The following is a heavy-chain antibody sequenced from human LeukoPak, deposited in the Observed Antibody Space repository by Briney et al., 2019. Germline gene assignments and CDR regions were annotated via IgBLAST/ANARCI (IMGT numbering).Heavy chain of an antibody. V-gene: IGHV1-69*05. J-gene: IGHJ4*02. CDR2: IIPIFGTA. D-gene: IGHD2-15*01. CDR3: ARDCSGGSCDHFDY. Sequence: ASVKVSCKACGGTFSSYAISWVRQAPGQGLEWMGRIIPIFGTANYAQKFQGRVTITTDESTSTAYMELSSLRSEDTAVYYCARDCSGGSCDHFDYWGQGTLVTVSS. CDR1: GGTFSSYA.